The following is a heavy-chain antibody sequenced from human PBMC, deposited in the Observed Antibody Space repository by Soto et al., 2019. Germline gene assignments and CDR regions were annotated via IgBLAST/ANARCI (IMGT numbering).Heavy chain of an antibody. CDR3: AKVRRVVVPALYFDY. Sequence: GGSLRLSCAASGFTFDDYAMHWVRQAPGKGLEWVSLISWDGGSTYYADSVKGRFTISRDNSKNSLYLQMNSLRAEDTAVYYCAKVRRVVVPALYFDYWGQGTLVTVSS. CDR2: ISWDGGST. CDR1: GFTFDDYA. D-gene: IGHD2-2*01. V-gene: IGHV3-43D*04. J-gene: IGHJ4*02.